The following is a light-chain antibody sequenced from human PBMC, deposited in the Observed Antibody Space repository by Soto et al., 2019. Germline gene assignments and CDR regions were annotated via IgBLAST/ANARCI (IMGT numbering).Light chain of an antibody. CDR2: RNN. CDR1: SSNIGNSY. J-gene: IGLJ3*02. Sequence: QSVLTQPPSESGTPGQRVTISCSGSSSNIGNSYGYWFQQLPGTAPKLLIYRNNQRPSGVPDRFSGSKSGTSASLAISGLRPEDEADYYCATWDDSLRGWVFGGGIKLTVL. V-gene: IGLV1-47*01. CDR3: ATWDDSLRGWV.